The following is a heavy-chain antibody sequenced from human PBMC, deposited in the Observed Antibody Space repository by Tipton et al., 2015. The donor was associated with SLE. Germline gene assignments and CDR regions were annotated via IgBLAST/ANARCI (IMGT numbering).Heavy chain of an antibody. V-gene: IGHV3-23*01. CDR2: ISGSGETT. CDR1: GFTFSSHA. D-gene: IGHD6-19*01. CDR3: ARDWGYSSGWYNWFDP. Sequence: GSLRLSCAASGFTFSSHAMSWVRQAPAKGLEWVSGISGSGETTYDADSVQGRFTISRDNSQNTLYLQMNSLRAEDTAVYYCARDWGYSSGWYNWFDPWGQGTLVTVSS. J-gene: IGHJ5*02.